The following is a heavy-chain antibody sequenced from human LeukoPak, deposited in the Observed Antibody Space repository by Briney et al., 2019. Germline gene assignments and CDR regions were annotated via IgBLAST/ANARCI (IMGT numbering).Heavy chain of an antibody. Sequence: SETLSLTCSVSGVSISSYYWIWMRQPAGEGLEGSGRIYTSGSTTYNPSLKSRVTMSADTSKNQFSLKLSSVTAADAAVYYCARDEGSGRFDWFDPWGQGTLVTVSS. CDR2: IYTSGST. D-gene: IGHD3-10*01. V-gene: IGHV4-4*07. CDR3: ARDEGSGRFDWFDP. J-gene: IGHJ5*02. CDR1: GVSISSYY.